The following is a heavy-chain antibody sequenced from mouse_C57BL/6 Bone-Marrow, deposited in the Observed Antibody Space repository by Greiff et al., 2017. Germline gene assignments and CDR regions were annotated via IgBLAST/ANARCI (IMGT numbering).Heavy chain of an antibody. D-gene: IGHD2-12*01. Sequence: EVQLQQSGAELVRPGASVKLSCTASGFNIKDDYMHWVKQRPEQGLEWIGWIDPENGDTEYASKFQGKATITADTSSNTASLQLSSLTSEDTAVYYCTYYKGWFAYWGQGTLVTVSA. J-gene: IGHJ3*01. CDR2: IDPENGDT. CDR1: GFNIKDDY. CDR3: TYYKGWFAY. V-gene: IGHV14-4*01.